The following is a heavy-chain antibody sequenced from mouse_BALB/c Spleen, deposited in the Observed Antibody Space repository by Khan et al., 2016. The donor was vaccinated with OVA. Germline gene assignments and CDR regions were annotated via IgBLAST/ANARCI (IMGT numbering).Heavy chain of an antibody. D-gene: IGHD1-1*01. CDR2: ISYSGST. Sequence: EVQLVESGPGLVKPSQSLSLTCTVNGYSITSNYAWNWIRQFPGNKLEWMGYISYSGSTNYNPSLKSRLSITRDTSKNQFFLLLHSVTTEDSATYYCARGNYYGYALDYWSQGTSVTVSS. V-gene: IGHV3-2*02. J-gene: IGHJ4*01. CDR1: GYSITSNYA. CDR3: ARGNYYGYALDY.